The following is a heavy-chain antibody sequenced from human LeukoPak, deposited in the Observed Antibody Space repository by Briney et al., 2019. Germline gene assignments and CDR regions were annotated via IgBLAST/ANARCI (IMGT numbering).Heavy chain of an antibody. V-gene: IGHV3-74*01. CDR2: VNTDGSTT. CDR1: GFTFSGSY. J-gene: IGHJ4*02. CDR3: ARGKPAGI. Sequence: TGGSLRLSCAASGFTFSGSYMHWVRQAPGKGLVWVSRVNTDGSTTTYADSVKGRFTISRDNANNTLYLQMNSLRAEDTAVYYCARGKPAGIWGQGTLVTVSS.